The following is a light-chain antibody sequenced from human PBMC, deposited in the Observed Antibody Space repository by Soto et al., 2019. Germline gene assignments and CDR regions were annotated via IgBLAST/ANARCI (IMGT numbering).Light chain of an antibody. CDR2: GAS. Sequence: IGVTKSAGTLSLSPGERATLSCRASQSVSSNLAWYQQKPGQAPRLLIYGASTRATGIPARFSGSGSGTDFTLTIGRLEPGDFTVYYCLHYGGSPLTFGQGTRLEIK. V-gene: IGKV3-20*01. CDR3: LHYGGSPLT. CDR1: QSVSSN. J-gene: IGKJ5*01.